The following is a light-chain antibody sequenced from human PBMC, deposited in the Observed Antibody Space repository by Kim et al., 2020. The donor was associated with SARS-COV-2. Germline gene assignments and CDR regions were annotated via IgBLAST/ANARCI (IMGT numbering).Light chain of an antibody. CDR3: QQYKSYPWT. CDR1: QSISSW. V-gene: IGKV1-5*03. J-gene: IGKJ1*01. CDR2: KAS. Sequence: ASVGDRVTITCRASQSISSWLAWYQQKPGKAPKLLIYKASNLESGVPSRFSGSGSGTEFTLTISSLQPDDFATYYCQQYKSYPWTFGQGTKVDIK.